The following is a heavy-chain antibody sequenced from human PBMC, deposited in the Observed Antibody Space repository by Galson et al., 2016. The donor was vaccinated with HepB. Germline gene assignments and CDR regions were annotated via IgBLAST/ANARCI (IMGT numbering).Heavy chain of an antibody. J-gene: IGHJ4*02. CDR3: ARDEGEYSLFDS. Sequence: SLRLSCAASGFTFSGYDMHWVRQAPGKGLEWVALTSYDGRNKNYVDSVKGRFTISRDISKNTLYLQMNNLRVEDTAVYYCARDEGEYSLFDSWGQGTQVTVSS. CDR1: GFTFSGYD. CDR2: TSYDGRNK. D-gene: IGHD5-18*01. V-gene: IGHV3-30*03.